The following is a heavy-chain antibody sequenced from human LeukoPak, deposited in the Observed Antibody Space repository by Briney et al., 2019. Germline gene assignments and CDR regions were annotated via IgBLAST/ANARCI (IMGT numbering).Heavy chain of an antibody. V-gene: IGHV4-30-4*01. J-gene: IGHJ6*04. D-gene: IGHD2-2*01. CDR2: IYYSGSI. CDR1: GGSISSGDYY. CDR3: ARDARGYCSSTSCYEDYGMDV. Sequence: SQTLSLTCTVSGGSISSGDYYWSWIRQPPGKGLEWIGYIYYSGSIYYNPSLKSRVTISVDTSKNQFSLKLSSVTAADTAVYYCARDARGYCSSTSCYEDYGMDVWGKGTTVTVSS.